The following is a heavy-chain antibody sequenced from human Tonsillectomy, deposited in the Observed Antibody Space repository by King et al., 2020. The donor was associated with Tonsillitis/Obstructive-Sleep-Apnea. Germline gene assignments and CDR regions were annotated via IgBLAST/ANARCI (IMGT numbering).Heavy chain of an antibody. CDR2: IYSGGSK. CDR1: GFTVSRNY. J-gene: IGHJ3*02. Sequence: VQLVESGGGLIQPGGSLRLSCAASGFTVSRNYMSWVRQAPGKGLEWVSVIYSGGSKYYADSVKGRFTSSRDNYKNKLYLQINSLRAEESAVYYCSRVLVWANFEKLNAFDIWRQGTMVTVSS. CDR3: SRVLVWANFEKLNAFDI. D-gene: IGHD4/OR15-4a*01. V-gene: IGHV3-53*01.